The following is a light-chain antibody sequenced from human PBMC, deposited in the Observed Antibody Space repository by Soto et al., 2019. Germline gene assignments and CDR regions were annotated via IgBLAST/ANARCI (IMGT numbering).Light chain of an antibody. CDR3: QQYHRYPDS. V-gene: IGKV1-5*03. CDR1: QSISNR. Sequence: DIQMSQSPSTLSPSVGDRGTISCRASQSISNRLAWYQQKPGEAPELLIYRASNLQSGVPSRFSGSGSGTEFTLTISSLQTDDFATYFCQQYHRYPDSFGPGTKLEI. CDR2: RAS. J-gene: IGKJ2*01.